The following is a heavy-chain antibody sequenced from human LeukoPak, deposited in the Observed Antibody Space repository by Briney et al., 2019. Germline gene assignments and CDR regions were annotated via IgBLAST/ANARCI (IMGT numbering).Heavy chain of an antibody. Sequence: ASVKVSCKASGYTLTSYGFSWVRRAPEQGLEWMGWTSAYNGNTNYAQKLQGRVTMTTDTSTSTAYMELRSLRSDDMAVYYCARDITIFGVVISWFDPWGQGTLVTVSS. CDR2: TSAYNGNT. CDR1: GYTLTSYG. D-gene: IGHD3-3*01. CDR3: ARDITIFGVVISWFDP. J-gene: IGHJ5*02. V-gene: IGHV1-18*03.